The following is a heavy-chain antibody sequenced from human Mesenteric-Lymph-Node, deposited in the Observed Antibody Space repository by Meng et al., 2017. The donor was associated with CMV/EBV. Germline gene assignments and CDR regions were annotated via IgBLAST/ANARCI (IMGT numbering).Heavy chain of an antibody. CDR2: IGTAGDT. Sequence: GGSLKISCAASGFTFSSYEMHWVRQVTGKGLEWVSAIGTAGDTYYAGSVKGRFTISRENAKNSLYLQMNSLRDGDTAVYYCTRGGDGYPAGYWGQGTLVTVSS. D-gene: IGHD5-24*01. V-gene: IGHV3-13*01. CDR3: TRGGDGYPAGY. J-gene: IGHJ4*02. CDR1: GFTFSSYE.